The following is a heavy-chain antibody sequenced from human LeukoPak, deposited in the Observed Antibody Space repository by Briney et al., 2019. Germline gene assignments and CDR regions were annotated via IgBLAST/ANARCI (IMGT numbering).Heavy chain of an antibody. D-gene: IGHD1-14*01. J-gene: IGHJ4*02. CDR3: VRQVSDY. Sequence: GASVKVSCKASGYTFTDYYIHWVRLAPGQGLEWMGWINCNNGGTNYAQKFQDRVTMTRDTSISTAYMELSRLRSDDTAIYFCVRQVSDYWGQGTLVIVSS. V-gene: IGHV1-2*02. CDR1: GYTFTDYY. CDR2: INCNNGGT.